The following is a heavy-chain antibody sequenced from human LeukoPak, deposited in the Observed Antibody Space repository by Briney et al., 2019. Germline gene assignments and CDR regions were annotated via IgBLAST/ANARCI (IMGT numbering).Heavy chain of an antibody. CDR2: ISGSGGST. Sequence: HSGGSLRLSCAASGFTFSSYGMSWVRQAPGKGLERVSAISGSGGSTYYADSVKGRFTISRDNSKNTLYLQMNSLRAEDTAIYYCARDERLLSFLKWGQGTLVTVSS. V-gene: IGHV3-23*01. CDR3: ARDERLLSFLK. CDR1: GFTFSSYG. J-gene: IGHJ4*02. D-gene: IGHD3-3*01.